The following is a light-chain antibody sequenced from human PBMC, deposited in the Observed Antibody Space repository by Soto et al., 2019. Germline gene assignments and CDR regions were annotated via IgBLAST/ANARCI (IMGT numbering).Light chain of an antibody. J-gene: IGKJ1*01. CDR3: QQFGNSPWT. CDR2: GTS. Sequence: EIVLTQSPGTLSLSPGQRATLSCRASQRLSASDIAWYQQKPGQAPRLLISGTSNRATGIPDRFSGSGSGRDFTLTISRLEPEDFAVYFCQQFGNSPWTFGQGTKV. V-gene: IGKV3-20*01. CDR1: QRLSASD.